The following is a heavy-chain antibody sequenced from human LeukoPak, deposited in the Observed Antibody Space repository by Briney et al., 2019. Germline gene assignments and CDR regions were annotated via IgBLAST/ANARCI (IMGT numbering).Heavy chain of an antibody. CDR1: GFTFSSYG. Sequence: GRSLRLSCAASGFTFSSYGMHWVRRAPGKGLEWVAVISYDGSNKYYADSVKGRFTISRDNSKNTLYLQMNSLRAEDTAVYYCASSGFEETTFDYWGQGTLVTVSS. CDR3: ASSGFEETTFDY. D-gene: IGHD1-7*01. J-gene: IGHJ4*02. V-gene: IGHV3-30*03. CDR2: ISYDGSNK.